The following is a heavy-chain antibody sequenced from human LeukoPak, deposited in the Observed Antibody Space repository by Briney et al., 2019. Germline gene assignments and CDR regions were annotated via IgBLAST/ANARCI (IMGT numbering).Heavy chain of an antibody. CDR1: GYTFTDYY. CDR3: AVGCRTDFDY. V-gene: IGHV1-2*02. J-gene: IGHJ4*02. D-gene: IGHD1-26*01. CDR2: INPNSGGT. Sequence: AASVTVSCKASGYTFTDYYIHWVRQAPGQGLEWMGWINPNSGGTNYAQNFQGRVTMTRDTYITTAYMDLSRLRLDDTAVYYCAVGCRTDFDYWGQGTLVTVSS.